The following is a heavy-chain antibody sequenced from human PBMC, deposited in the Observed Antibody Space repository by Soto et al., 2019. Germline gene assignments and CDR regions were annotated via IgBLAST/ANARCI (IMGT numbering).Heavy chain of an antibody. CDR1: GFRFTSYS. CDR3: ARGFLSNSFDP. J-gene: IGHJ3*01. CDR2: ISPGGDTL. V-gene: IGHV3-48*02. Sequence: PGGSLRLSCAASGFRFTSYSLDWVRQAPGRRLEWLAYISPGGDTLHYADSVKGRFTISRDVTKNSLSLQMNSLRDEDTAVYYCARGFLSNSFDPWGQGTMVTVSS. D-gene: IGHD3-3*01.